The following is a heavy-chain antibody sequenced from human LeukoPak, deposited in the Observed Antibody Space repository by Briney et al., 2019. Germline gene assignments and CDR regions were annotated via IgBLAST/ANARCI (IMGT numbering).Heavy chain of an antibody. J-gene: IGHJ4*02. CDR3: ARGFFKGGKFLDY. CDR2: IYYSGST. V-gene: IGHV4-59*01. CDR1: GGSISSYY. Sequence: RSSETLSLTCTVSGGSISSYYWSWIRQPPGKGLEWIGYIYYSGSTNYNPSLKSRVTISVDTSKNQFSLKLSSVTAADTAVYYCARGFFKGGKFLDYWGQGTLVTVSS. D-gene: IGHD3-16*01.